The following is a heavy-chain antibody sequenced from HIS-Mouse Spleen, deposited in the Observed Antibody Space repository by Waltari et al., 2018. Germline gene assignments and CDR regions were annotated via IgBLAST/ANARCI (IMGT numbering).Heavy chain of an antibody. V-gene: IGHV4-38-2*02. Sequence: QVQLQESGPGLVKPSETLSLTCTVSGYSISSGYYWCWIRQPPGKGLEWIGSIYHSGSTYSNPSLKSRVTISVDTSKNQFSLKLSSVTAADTAVYYCARVKTWGQGTLVTVSS. CDR3: ARVKT. CDR1: GYSISSGYY. CDR2: IYHSGST. J-gene: IGHJ5*02.